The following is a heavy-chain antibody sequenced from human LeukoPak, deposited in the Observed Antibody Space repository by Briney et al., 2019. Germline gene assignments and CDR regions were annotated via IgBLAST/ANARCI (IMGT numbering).Heavy chain of an antibody. CDR1: GFTVSSKY. CDR3: VKDLNGTWSFDY. D-gene: IGHD2-8*01. CDR2: IYSGGST. Sequence: GGSLRLSCAASGFTVSSKYMSWVRQAPGRGLEWVSVIYSGGSTYYADSVKGRFTISRDNSKNTLFLQMNNLRPEDTAVYYCVKDLNGTWSFDYWGQGTLVTVSS. J-gene: IGHJ4*02. V-gene: IGHV3-53*05.